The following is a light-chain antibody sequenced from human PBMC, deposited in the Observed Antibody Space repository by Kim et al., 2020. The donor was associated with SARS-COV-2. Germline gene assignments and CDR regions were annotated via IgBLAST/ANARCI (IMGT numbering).Light chain of an antibody. Sequence: SVGDRCTILCRASQGISNYLAWYQQKPGKVPKLLIYAASTLQSGVPSRFSGSGSGTDFTLTISSLQPEDVATYYCQKYNSAPPWTFGQGTKVDIK. CDR3: QKYNSAPPWT. CDR2: AAS. J-gene: IGKJ1*01. V-gene: IGKV1-27*01. CDR1: QGISNY.